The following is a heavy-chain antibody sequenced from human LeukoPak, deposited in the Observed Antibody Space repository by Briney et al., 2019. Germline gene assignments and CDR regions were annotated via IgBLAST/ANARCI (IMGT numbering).Heavy chain of an antibody. D-gene: IGHD3/OR15-3a*01. J-gene: IGHJ3*02. CDR3: ARHRLGLTRDFDI. V-gene: IGHV4-59*08. CDR1: GGPISSYY. CDR2: IYYSGST. Sequence: SETLSLTCTVSGGPISSYYWSWIRQPPGKGLEWIGYIYYSGSTNYNPSLKSRVTISVDTSKNQFSLKLSSVTAADTAVYYCARHRLGLTRDFDIWGQGTMVTVSS.